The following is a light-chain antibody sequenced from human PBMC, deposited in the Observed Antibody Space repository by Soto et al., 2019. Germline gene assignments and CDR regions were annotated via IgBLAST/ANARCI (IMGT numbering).Light chain of an antibody. J-gene: IGKJ1*01. V-gene: IGKV3-20*01. CDR3: QQYGSSPGT. Sequence: EIVLTQSQCTLSLSPGSRSTLPCRASQSVSSSYLAWYQQKTGQAPRIXIYGASSRATGIPDRFSGSGYGTDFNLTISRLEPEDFAVHYCQQYGSSPGTFGQGTKVDIK. CDR2: GAS. CDR1: QSVSSSY.